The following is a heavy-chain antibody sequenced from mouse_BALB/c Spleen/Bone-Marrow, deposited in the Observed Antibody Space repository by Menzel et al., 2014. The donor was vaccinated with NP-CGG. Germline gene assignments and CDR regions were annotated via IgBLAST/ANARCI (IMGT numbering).Heavy chain of an antibody. J-gene: IGHJ2*01. V-gene: IGHV3-5*02. D-gene: IGHD1-1*01. CDR2: IYYSGTI. CDR1: DISIXTGNYR. Sequence: EVKLMESGPGLVKPSQTVSLICTVTDISIXTGNYRWSWIRQFPGNKLEWIGYIYYSGTITYNPSLTSRTTITRDTSKNQFFLEMNSLTAEDTATYYCARYLGAYFDYWGQGTTLTVSS. CDR3: ARYLGAYFDY.